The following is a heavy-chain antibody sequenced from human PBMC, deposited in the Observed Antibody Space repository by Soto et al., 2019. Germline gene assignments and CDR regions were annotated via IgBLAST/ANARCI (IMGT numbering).Heavy chain of an antibody. V-gene: IGHV1-69*13. J-gene: IGHJ5*02. CDR3: ARDQDTAMVTAFWFDP. Sequence: GASVKVSCKASGGTFSSYAISWVRQAPGQGLEWMGGIIPIFGTANYAQKFQGRVTITADESTSTAYMELSSLRSEDTAVYYCARDQDTAMVTAFWFDPWGQGTLVTVSS. CDR1: GGTFSSYA. CDR2: IIPIFGTA. D-gene: IGHD5-18*01.